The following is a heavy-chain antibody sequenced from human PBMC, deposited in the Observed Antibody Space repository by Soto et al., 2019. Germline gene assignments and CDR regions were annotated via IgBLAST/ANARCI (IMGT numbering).Heavy chain of an antibody. CDR1: GFTFSDYY. CDR3: ARGRPYSSVWSYDAFDI. V-gene: IGHV3-11*01. Sequence: PVGFLRLSCAASGFTFSDYYMSWIRQAPGKGLEWVSYISSSGSSIYGADSAKGRFTISRDNAKNSLYLQMNSLRAEDTAVYYCARGRPYSSVWSYDAFDIWGQGTMVTVSS. J-gene: IGHJ3*02. D-gene: IGHD6-19*01. CDR2: ISSSGSSI.